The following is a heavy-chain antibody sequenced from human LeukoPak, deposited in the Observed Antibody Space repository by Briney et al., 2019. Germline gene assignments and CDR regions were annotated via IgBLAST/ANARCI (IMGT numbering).Heavy chain of an antibody. CDR2: IYYSGGT. Sequence: SGTPSLTCTDSGGSSCSYYWSWIRQPLGKRLEWIGHIYYSGGTNYNPSLKSRVTMSIDTSKNLFSLRLTSVTAADTAVYYCARSYSSGYYYFDYLGQGTLVTVSS. CDR3: ARSYSSGYYYFDY. V-gene: IGHV4-59*01. J-gene: IGHJ4*02. D-gene: IGHD6-19*01. CDR1: GGSSCSYY.